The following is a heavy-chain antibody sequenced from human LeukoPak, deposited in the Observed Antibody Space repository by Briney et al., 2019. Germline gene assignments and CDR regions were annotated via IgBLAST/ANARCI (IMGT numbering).Heavy chain of an antibody. Sequence: GGSLRLSCAASGFTFNNAWMSWVRQAPGKGLEWVGRIKSETDGGTTDYAAPVKDRFIISRDDSKNTLYLHMNSLRAEDTAVYYCARGARRGDDYGGFFDYWGQGTLVTVSS. CDR1: GFTFNNAW. V-gene: IGHV3-15*05. J-gene: IGHJ4*02. CDR2: IKSETDGGTT. CDR3: ARGARRGDDYGGFFDY. D-gene: IGHD4-23*01.